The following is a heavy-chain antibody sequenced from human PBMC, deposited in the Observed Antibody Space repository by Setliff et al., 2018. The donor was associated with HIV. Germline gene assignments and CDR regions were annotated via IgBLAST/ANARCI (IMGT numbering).Heavy chain of an antibody. CDR3: ARRLNLAAAGRFNCFDP. D-gene: IGHD6-25*01. V-gene: IGHV2-5*01. CDR2: IYWNDDK. Sequence: VSGPTLVNPTQTLTLTCTFSGFSLSSTGVGVGWIRQPPGKALEWLAVIYWNDDKLYSPSLRGRLTITKDTSKNQVVLTMTNMDPVDTATYYCARRLNLAAAGRFNCFDPWGQGTLVTVSS. CDR1: GFSLSSTGVG. J-gene: IGHJ5*02.